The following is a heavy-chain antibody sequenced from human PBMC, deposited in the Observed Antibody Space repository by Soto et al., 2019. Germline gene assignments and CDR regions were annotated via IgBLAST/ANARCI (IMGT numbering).Heavy chain of an antibody. CDR2: IKTKSEGGPT. J-gene: IGHJ6*02. V-gene: IGHV3-15*07. CDR1: GLPISNAW. CDR3: TPGSVEGV. Sequence: EVQLVESGGGLIQPGGSLRLSCAASGLPISNAWMNWVRQAPGKGLEWVGRIKTKSEGGPTDYAAAVKGRFTVSRDDSKNTLYLQMNSLTTEDSAVYYCTPGSVEGVWGQGTTVTVSS. D-gene: IGHD2-15*01.